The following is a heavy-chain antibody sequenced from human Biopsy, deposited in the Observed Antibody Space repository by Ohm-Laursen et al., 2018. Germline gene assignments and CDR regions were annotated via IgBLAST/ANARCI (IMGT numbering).Heavy chain of an antibody. CDR1: GGSISSGFYY. J-gene: IGHJ6*02. CDR2: VYYSGIT. D-gene: IGHD2/OR15-2a*01. Sequence: GTLSLTCTVSGGSISSGFYYWSWIRQPPGKGLEWIGHVYYSGITNYNPSLKSRVTISVDTSKKQFSLKLNSVTAADTAVYYCARATNSTGWPYYYFYGMDVWGQGTTVTVSS. CDR3: ARATNSTGWPYYYFYGMDV. V-gene: IGHV4-61*01.